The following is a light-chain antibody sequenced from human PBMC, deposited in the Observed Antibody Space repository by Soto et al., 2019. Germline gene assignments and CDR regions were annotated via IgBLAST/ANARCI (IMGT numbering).Light chain of an antibody. V-gene: IGKV1-9*01. CDR1: QGINSY. J-gene: IGKJ5*01. CDR3: QQLNNYPIT. Sequence: IQLTQSPSSLSASVGDRVTITCRASQGINSYLAWYQQKPGKIPKLLIYVASTLQSGVPSRFSGSGSGTDFNLSISSLQLQDFAIYYCQQLNNYPITFGQGTRLEI. CDR2: VAS.